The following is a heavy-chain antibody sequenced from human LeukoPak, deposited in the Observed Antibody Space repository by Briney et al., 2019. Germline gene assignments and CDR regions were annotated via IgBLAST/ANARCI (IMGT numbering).Heavy chain of an antibody. D-gene: IGHD2-8*01. CDR1: GGSISSGGYY. CDR3: ARDPMLSPAFDI. CDR2: IYYSGST. V-gene: IGHV4-31*03. Sequence: SETLSLTCTVSGGSISSGGYYWSWIRQHPGKGLEWIGYIYYSGSTYYNPSLKSRVTISVGTSKNQFSLKLSSVTAADTAVYYCARDPMLSPAFDIWGQGTMVTVS. J-gene: IGHJ3*02.